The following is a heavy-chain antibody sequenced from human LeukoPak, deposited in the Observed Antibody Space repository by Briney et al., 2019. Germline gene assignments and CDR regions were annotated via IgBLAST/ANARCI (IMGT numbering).Heavy chain of an antibody. CDR2: IYYSGST. J-gene: IGHJ5*02. CDR3: ARAMTYYDFWSGYHMYNWFDP. Sequence: SETLSLTCTVSGGSISSYYWSWIRQPPGKGLEWIGYIYYSGSTNYNPSLKRRVTISVDTSKNQFSRKLSSVTAADTAVYYCARAMTYYDFWSGYHMYNWFDPWGQGTLVTVSS. V-gene: IGHV4-59*01. CDR1: GGSISSYY. D-gene: IGHD3-3*01.